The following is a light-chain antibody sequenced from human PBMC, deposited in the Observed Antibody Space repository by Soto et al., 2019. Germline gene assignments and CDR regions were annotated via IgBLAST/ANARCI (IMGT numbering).Light chain of an antibody. CDR2: EVS. J-gene: IGLJ1*01. V-gene: IGLV2-23*02. CDR1: SSDVGNYNL. Sequence: QSALTQPASVSGSPGQSITISCTGTSSDVGNYNLVSWYQHHPGKAPKLIIYEVSKRPSGVSNRFSGSKSGDTASLTISGLQAEDEADYCCCSYAGSNYVFGTGTKLTVL. CDR3: CSYAGSNYV.